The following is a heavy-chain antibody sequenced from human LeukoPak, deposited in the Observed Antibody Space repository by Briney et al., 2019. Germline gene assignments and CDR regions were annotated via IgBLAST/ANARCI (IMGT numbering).Heavy chain of an antibody. CDR3: ARSKDCSGGSCYSFKLDY. V-gene: IGHV1-46*01. Sequence: ASVKVSCKAFGYTFTSNNMHWVRHAPGQGPEWMWVICPSGGSTTYAQKFQGRVTLTRDMSTSTVYMELSSLRTEDTAVYYCARSKDCSGGSCYSFKLDYWGQGTLVTVSS. CDR1: GYTFTSNN. J-gene: IGHJ4*02. CDR2: ICPSGGST. D-gene: IGHD2-15*01.